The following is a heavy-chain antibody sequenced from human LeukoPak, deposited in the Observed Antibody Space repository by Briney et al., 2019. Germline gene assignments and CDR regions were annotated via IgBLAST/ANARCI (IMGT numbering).Heavy chain of an antibody. V-gene: IGHV4-4*02. CDR1: GGSISSSNW. CDR3: ARERGDGRMDYYYMDV. Sequence: PSGTLSLTCAVSGGSISSSNWWSWVRQPPGKGLEWIGEIYHSGSTNYNPSLKSRVTISVDTSKNQFSLKLSSVTAADTAVYYCARERGDGRMDYYYMDVWGKGTTVTVSS. J-gene: IGHJ6*03. D-gene: IGHD1-1*01. CDR2: IYHSGST.